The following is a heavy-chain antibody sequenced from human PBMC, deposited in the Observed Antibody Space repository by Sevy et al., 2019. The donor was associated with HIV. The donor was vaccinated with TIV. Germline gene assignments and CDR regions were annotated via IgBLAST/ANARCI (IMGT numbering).Heavy chain of an antibody. Sequence: GGSLRLSCAASGFTFSSYSVNWVRQAPGKGLEWVSSISSSSSYIYYADSVKGRFTISRDNAKNSLYLQMNSLRAEDTAVYYCARAEGYSSSWYPFDYWGQGTLVTVSS. CDR2: ISSSSSYI. CDR3: ARAEGYSSSWYPFDY. V-gene: IGHV3-21*01. J-gene: IGHJ4*02. CDR1: GFTFSSYS. D-gene: IGHD6-13*01.